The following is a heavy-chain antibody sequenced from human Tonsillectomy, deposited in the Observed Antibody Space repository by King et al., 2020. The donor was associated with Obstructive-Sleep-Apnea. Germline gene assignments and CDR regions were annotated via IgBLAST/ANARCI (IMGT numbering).Heavy chain of an antibody. Sequence: VQLVESGGGLVQPGGSLRFSCVASGLTFTNYAMSWVRQAPGKGLEWVSSISGGGGSTYYADSVKGRFTISRDNSKNTLYLQMNSLRAEDTAVYYCAKDREYSSSWTGYYYGMDVWGQGTTVTVSS. CDR1: GLTFTNYA. V-gene: IGHV3-23*04. CDR2: ISGGGGST. D-gene: IGHD6-13*01. J-gene: IGHJ6*02. CDR3: AKDREYSSSWTGYYYGMDV.